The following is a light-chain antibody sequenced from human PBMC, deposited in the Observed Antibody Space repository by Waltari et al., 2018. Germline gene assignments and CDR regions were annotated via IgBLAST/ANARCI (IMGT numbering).Light chain of an antibody. CDR1: SSNIGAGYD. J-gene: IGLJ3*02. Sequence: QSVLTQPPSVSGAPGQRVTISCTGSSSNIGAGYDVHWYQQLPGTTPKLLIYCNSTRPSWVLARCSCPTSGTSASLAITGLQAEDEADYYCQSYDSSLSGSGVFGGGTKLTVL. CDR2: CNS. V-gene: IGLV1-40*01. CDR3: QSYDSSLSGSGV.